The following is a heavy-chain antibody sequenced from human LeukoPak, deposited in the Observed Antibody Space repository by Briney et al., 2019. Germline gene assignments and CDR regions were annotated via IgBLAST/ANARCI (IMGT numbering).Heavy chain of an antibody. J-gene: IGHJ5*02. CDR1: GFSFSNHG. D-gene: IGHD3-10*01. CDR3: ARDSYQDYYGRFDP. Sequence: GGSLRLSCAASGFSFSNHGMHWVRQAPGKRLEWVAVIWDDGNNKRYANSVNGRFTTSRDNSENTPYLQMNGLTAEDTAMYYCARDSYQDYYGRFDPWGQGTLVIVSS. V-gene: IGHV3-33*01. CDR2: IWDDGNNK.